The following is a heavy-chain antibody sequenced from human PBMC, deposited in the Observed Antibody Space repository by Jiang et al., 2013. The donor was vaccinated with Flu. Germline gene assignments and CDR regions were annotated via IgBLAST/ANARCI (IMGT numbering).Heavy chain of an antibody. V-gene: IGHV1-2*04. D-gene: IGHD6-19*01. CDR2: INPNSGGT. CDR3: AREAAVAGTSEYDY. CDR1: GYTFTGYY. J-gene: IGHJ4*02. Sequence: QLVESGAEVKKPGSSVKVSCKASGYTFTGYYMHWVRQAPGQGLEWMGWINPNSGGTNYAQKFQGWVTMTRDTSISTAYMELSRLRSDDTAVYYCAREAAVAGTSEYDYWGQGTLVTVSS.